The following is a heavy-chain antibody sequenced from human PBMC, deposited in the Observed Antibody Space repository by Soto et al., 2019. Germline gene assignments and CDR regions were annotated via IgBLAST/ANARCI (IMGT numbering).Heavy chain of an antibody. D-gene: IGHD6-13*01. V-gene: IGHV3-30*18. J-gene: IGHJ4*02. CDR2: ISYDASSK. CDR3: AKDRSGSWALDF. CDR1: GFTFSTYT. Sequence: QVQLVESGGGVVQPGRSLRLSCAASGFTFSTYTMHWVRQAPGKGLDWVAVISYDASSKNYEDSVKARFTISRDHSKNTLYLQMNSLTPEDTAVYYCAKDRSGSWALDFWGQGTLVTVSS.